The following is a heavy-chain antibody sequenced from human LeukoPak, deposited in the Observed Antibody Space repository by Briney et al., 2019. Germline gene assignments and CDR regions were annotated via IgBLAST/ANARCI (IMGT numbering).Heavy chain of an antibody. CDR2: LYSGGNT. CDR3: AKGLAPTISGVLHPLDAFDI. D-gene: IGHD3-3*01. V-gene: IGHV3-66*01. Sequence: GGSLRLSCAASGFTVSSNFITWVRQAPGKGLEGVSVLYSGGNTYYPDAVKEGFTISRDNSKNKLSLQINKLRAGDTAVYYCAKGLAPTISGVLHPLDAFDIWGQGTTVTVSS. CDR1: GFTVSSNF. J-gene: IGHJ3*02.